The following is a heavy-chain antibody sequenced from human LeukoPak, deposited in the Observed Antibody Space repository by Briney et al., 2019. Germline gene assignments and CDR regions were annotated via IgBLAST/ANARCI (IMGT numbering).Heavy chain of an antibody. V-gene: IGHV4-59*11. CDR3: ARGVHTAMVTGWYYFDY. D-gene: IGHD5-18*01. Sequence: SETLSLTCTVSGGSISSHYWSWIRQPPGKGLEWIGYIYYSGSTNYNPSLKSRVTISVDTSKNQFSLKLSSVTAADTAVYYCARGVHTAMVTGWYYFDYWGQGTLVTVSS. J-gene: IGHJ4*02. CDR2: IYYSGST. CDR1: GGSISSHY.